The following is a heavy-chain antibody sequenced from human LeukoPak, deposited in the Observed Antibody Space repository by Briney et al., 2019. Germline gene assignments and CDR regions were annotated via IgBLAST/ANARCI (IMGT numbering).Heavy chain of an antibody. J-gene: IGHJ4*02. V-gene: IGHV1-69*04. D-gene: IGHD5-18*01. Sequence: GASVKVSCKASGGTFSSYAISWVRQAPGQGLEWMGRIIPILGIANYAQKFQGRVTITADKSTSTAYMELSSLRSEDTAVYYCDYSYGSRGDYFDYWGQGTLVTVSS. CDR3: DYSYGSRGDYFDY. CDR2: IIPILGIA. CDR1: GGTFSSYA.